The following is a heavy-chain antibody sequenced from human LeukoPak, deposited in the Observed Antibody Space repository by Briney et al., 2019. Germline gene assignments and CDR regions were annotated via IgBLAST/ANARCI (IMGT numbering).Heavy chain of an antibody. V-gene: IGHV3-21*01. J-gene: IGHJ6*04. CDR2: ISSSSSYI. CDR1: GFTFSSYS. Sequence: GGSLRLSCAASGFTFSSYSMNWVRRAPGKGLEWVSSISSSSSYIYYADSVKGRFTISRDDAKNSLYLQMNSLRAEDTAVYYCARDGSWTKMDVWGKGTTVTVSS. D-gene: IGHD3-10*01. CDR3: ARDGSWTKMDV.